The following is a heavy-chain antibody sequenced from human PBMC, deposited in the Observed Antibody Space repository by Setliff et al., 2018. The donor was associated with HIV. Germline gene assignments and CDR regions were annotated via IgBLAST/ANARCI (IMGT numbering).Heavy chain of an antibody. D-gene: IGHD6-19*01. J-gene: IGHJ4*02. Sequence: SETLSLTCTVSGGSINSRDYSWGWIRQPPGKGLEWIVSLPHSGRTNYNPSLKSRVTISVDTSKNQFSLKLTSVTAADTAVYYCASQPAYSTDWYPPGYFDYWGQGTLVTVSS. CDR3: ASQPAYSTDWYPPGYFDY. CDR1: GGSINSRDYS. V-gene: IGHV4-39*07. CDR2: LPHSGRT.